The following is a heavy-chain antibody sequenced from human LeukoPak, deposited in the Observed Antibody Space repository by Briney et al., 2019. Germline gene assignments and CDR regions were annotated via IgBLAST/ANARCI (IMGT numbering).Heavy chain of an antibody. J-gene: IGHJ4*02. CDR1: GGTFSSYA. V-gene: IGHV1-69*04. D-gene: IGHD5-12*01. Sequence: ASVKVSCKASGGTFSSYAISWVRQAPGQGLEWMGRIIPILGIANYAQKFQGRVTITADKSTSTAYMELSSLRSEDTAVYYCARGGYSGYDFSVAIDYWGQGTLVTVSS. CDR2: IIPILGIA. CDR3: ARGGYSGYDFSVAIDY.